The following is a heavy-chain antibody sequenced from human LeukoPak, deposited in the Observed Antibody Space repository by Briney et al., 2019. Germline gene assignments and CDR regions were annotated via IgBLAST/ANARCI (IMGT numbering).Heavy chain of an antibody. CDR1: GFTFNSYS. CDR2: ISYTASTI. V-gene: IGHV3-48*01. Sequence: RAGGSLRLSCTASGFTFNSYSMNWVRQAPGKGLAWVSYISYTASTIYYADSVKGRYTVSRDNAKNSLYLQMNSLRAEDTAVYYCAKEGLRYSYGLFNWFDPWGQGTLVTVSS. J-gene: IGHJ5*02. D-gene: IGHD5-18*01. CDR3: AKEGLRYSYGLFNWFDP.